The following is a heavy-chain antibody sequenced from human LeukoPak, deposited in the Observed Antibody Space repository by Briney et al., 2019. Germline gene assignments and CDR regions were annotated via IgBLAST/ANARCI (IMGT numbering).Heavy chain of an antibody. V-gene: IGHV1-2*02. Sequence: ASVKVSCKASGYIFTGYYMHWVRQAPGQGLEWMGWINPNSGVTKYAQKFQGRVTMTRDTSISTAYMELSRLRSDDTAVYYCAFFEYSSSSSHYWGQGTLVTVSS. CDR2: INPNSGVT. CDR3: AFFEYSSSSSHY. CDR1: GYIFTGYY. J-gene: IGHJ4*02. D-gene: IGHD6-6*01.